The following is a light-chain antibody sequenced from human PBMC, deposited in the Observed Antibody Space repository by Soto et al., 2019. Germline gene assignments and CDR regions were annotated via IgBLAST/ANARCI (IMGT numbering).Light chain of an antibody. CDR2: GAS. CDR3: QKYNNWPRT. V-gene: IGKV3D-15*01. J-gene: IGKJ1*01. CDR1: QSVSSS. Sequence: PGERATLSCRDSQSVSSSFLAWYQQKPDQAPRLLIYGASSRATGIPDTFSGRASGTEFTLSINSLQSEDFAVYYCQKYNNWPRTFGQGSMVAIK.